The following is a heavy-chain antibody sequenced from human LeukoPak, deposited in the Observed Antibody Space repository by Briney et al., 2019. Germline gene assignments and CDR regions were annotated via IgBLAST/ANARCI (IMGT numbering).Heavy chain of an antibody. Sequence: ASVKVSCKASGGTFSSYAISWVRQAPGQGLEWMGRIIPIFGTANYAQKFQGRVTITTDESTSTAYMELSSLRSEDTAVYYCTSDGVPAAIVYAFDIWGQGTMVTVSS. CDR1: GGTFSSYA. V-gene: IGHV1-69*05. J-gene: IGHJ3*02. CDR3: TSDGVPAAIVYAFDI. D-gene: IGHD2-2*02. CDR2: IIPIFGTA.